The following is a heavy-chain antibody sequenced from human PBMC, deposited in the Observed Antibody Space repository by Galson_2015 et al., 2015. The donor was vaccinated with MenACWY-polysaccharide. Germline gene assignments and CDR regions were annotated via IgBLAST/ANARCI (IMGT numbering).Heavy chain of an antibody. D-gene: IGHD3-10*01. CDR3: ARDSGGIDY. CDR1: GFSFSDYN. V-gene: IGHV3-21*01. CDR2: ISSSASYI. Sequence: SLRLSCAASGFSFSDYNMNWVRQAPGKGLEWVSIISSSASYIYYADSVKGRFTISRDNAKNSLYLQMNSLRAEDTAIYSCARDSGGIDYWGQGTLVTVSS. J-gene: IGHJ4*02.